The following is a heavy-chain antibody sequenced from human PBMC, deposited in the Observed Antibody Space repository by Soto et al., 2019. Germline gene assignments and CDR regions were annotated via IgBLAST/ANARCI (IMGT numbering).Heavy chain of an antibody. V-gene: IGHV5-10-1*01. J-gene: IGHJ6*02. Sequence: GESLKISCKGSGYSFTSYWISWVRQMPGKGLEWMGRIDPSDSYTNYSPSFQGHVTISADKSISTAYLQWSSLKASDTAMYYCAMVRGVIRVRTEIPKAYYYYGMDVWGQGTTVTVSS. CDR1: GYSFTSYW. D-gene: IGHD3-10*01. CDR3: AMVRGVIRVRTEIPKAYYYYGMDV. CDR2: IDPSDSYT.